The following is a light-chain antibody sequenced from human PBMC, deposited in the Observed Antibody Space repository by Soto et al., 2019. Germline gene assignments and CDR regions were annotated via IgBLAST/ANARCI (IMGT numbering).Light chain of an antibody. CDR2: GAH. CDR3: QQYGRSPP. V-gene: IGKV3-20*01. CDR1: QSIRSHY. J-gene: IGKJ5*01. Sequence: EIVLTQSPGTLSLSPGERATLSCRASQSIRSHYLAWYQQKPGQAPRLLISGAHNRAPGIPDRFSGSESGTDFTLRISRLEPEDFAVYYCQQYGRSPPFGQGTRLDIK.